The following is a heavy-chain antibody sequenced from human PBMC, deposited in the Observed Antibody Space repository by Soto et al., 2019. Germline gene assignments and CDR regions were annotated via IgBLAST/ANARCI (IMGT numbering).Heavy chain of an antibody. Sequence: QVQVVQSGPELKKPGASVKVSCKAQGYIFTKYGIGWVRQAPGHGLEWMGLINVYNGDRKVAQKFQDRVSMTTDTATDTAYMDLKSLRSVDTAVYYCAIRQLVGDRMLNWVDPWGQGTLVTVSS. J-gene: IGHJ5*02. D-gene: IGHD2-21*02. V-gene: IGHV1-18*01. CDR2: INVYNGDR. CDR1: GYIFTKYG. CDR3: AIRQLVGDRMLNWVDP.